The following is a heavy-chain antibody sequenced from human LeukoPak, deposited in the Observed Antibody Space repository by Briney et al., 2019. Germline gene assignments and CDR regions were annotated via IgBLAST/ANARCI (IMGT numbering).Heavy chain of an antibody. J-gene: IGHJ6*03. Sequence: GGSLRLSCLASGFTFSRYSMKWVRQAPGKGLEWVSSISGSSNDKHYIDSVKGRFTISRDNAKNSLFLQMNSLRAEDTAVYYCARESYDFWSGYSFYYYYYYMDVWGKGTTVTVSS. CDR3: ARESYDFWSGYSFYYYYYYMDV. CDR2: ISGSSNDK. D-gene: IGHD3-3*01. CDR1: GFTFSRYS. V-gene: IGHV3-21*01.